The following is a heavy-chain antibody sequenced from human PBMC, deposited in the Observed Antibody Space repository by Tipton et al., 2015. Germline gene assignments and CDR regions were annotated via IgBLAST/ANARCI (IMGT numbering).Heavy chain of an antibody. Sequence: GSLRLSCAASGFTFSSYAMTWVRQAPGKGLEWASAISASGVSTYYADSVKGRFTISRDNSKNTLYLQMNSLRAEDTALYYCAKEAVAGIVYSYHMDVWGQGTTVTVS. J-gene: IGHJ6*02. D-gene: IGHD6-19*01. CDR2: ISASGVST. V-gene: IGHV3-23*01. CDR1: GFTFSSYA. CDR3: AKEAVAGIVYSYHMDV.